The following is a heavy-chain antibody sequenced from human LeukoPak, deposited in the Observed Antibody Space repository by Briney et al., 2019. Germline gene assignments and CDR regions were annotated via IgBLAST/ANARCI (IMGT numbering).Heavy chain of an antibody. J-gene: IGHJ5*02. V-gene: IGHV3-21*01. Sequence: GGSLRLSCAASGFTFSSYSMNWVRQAPGKGLEWVSSISSSSSYIYYADSAKGRFTISRDNAKNSLYLQMNSLRAEDTAVYYCARDRYCSGGSCYFWFDPWGQGTLVTVSS. CDR3: ARDRYCSGGSCYFWFDP. CDR2: ISSSSSYI. D-gene: IGHD2-15*01. CDR1: GFTFSSYS.